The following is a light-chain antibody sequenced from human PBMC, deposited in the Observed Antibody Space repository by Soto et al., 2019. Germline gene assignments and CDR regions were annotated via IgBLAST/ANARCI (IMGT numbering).Light chain of an antibody. CDR3: QQSFSIPYI. CDR2: SAS. Sequence: DLQMTQSPSSLSAFAGDRVTITCRASQSISSNLNWYQQKPGKAPKLLIYSASSLQSGVPSRFSGSGSGTDFTLTITSLQPEDFATYYCQQSFSIPYIFGQGTKLDLK. CDR1: QSISSN. J-gene: IGKJ2*01. V-gene: IGKV1-39*01.